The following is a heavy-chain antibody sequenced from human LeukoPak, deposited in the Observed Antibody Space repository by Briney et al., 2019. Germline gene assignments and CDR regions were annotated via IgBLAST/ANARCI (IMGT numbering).Heavy chain of an antibody. Sequence: PSETLSLTCSVSGGSISTGSYYWSWIRQPAGKGLEYIGHIYTSGSTKYNPSLKSRVTISMDTSKNQFSPNLRSVTASDTALYYCARILGYYYYMDVWGKGTTVTVSS. J-gene: IGHJ6*03. V-gene: IGHV4-61*09. CDR2: IYTSGST. CDR3: ARILGYYYYMDV. CDR1: GGSISTGSYY.